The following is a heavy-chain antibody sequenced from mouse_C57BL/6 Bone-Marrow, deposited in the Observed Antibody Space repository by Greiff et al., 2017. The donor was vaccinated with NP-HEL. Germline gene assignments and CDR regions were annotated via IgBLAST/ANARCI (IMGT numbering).Heavy chain of an antibody. D-gene: IGHD4-1*01. Sequence: DVQLQESGPGLVKPSQSLSLTCSVTGYSITSGYYWNWIRQFPGNKLEWMGYISYDGSNNYNPSLKNRISITRDTSKNQFFLKLNSVTTEDTATYYCARSRNWDGFAYWGQGTLVTVSA. CDR1: GYSITSGYY. V-gene: IGHV3-6*01. CDR2: ISYDGSN. J-gene: IGHJ3*01. CDR3: ARSRNWDGFAY.